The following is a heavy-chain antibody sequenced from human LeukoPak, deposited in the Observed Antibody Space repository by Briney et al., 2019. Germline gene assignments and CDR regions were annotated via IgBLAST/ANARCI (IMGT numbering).Heavy chain of an antibody. J-gene: IGHJ5*02. D-gene: IGHD2-15*01. V-gene: IGHV1-18*01. CDR2: ITAYNGNT. Sequence: APVKVSCKASGYTFRNYAITWVRQAPGQGLERMGWITAYNGNTNYAQKFQGRVTMTTDTSTATAYMELRNLKSDDTAVYYCARDCSGGTCSSFWFDPWGQGTLVTVSS. CDR1: GYTFRNYA. CDR3: ARDCSGGTCSSFWFDP.